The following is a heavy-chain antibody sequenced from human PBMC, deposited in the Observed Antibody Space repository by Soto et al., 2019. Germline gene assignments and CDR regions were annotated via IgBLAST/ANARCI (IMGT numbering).Heavy chain of an antibody. CDR2: VYTSAEGGAT. CDR1: GSSVLNAW. J-gene: IGHJ6*02. V-gene: IGHV3-15*06. D-gene: IGHD2-15*01. Sequence: EVQLVDSGGGLVKPGGSFSLSCAASGSSVLNAWMTWVRQAPGKGLEWVGRVYTSAEGGATNYAAPVKGRFTISRDDSKNTVYLQMNSLMTEDTAVYYCTTGSVEGFWGQGTTVTVSS. CDR3: TTGSVEGF.